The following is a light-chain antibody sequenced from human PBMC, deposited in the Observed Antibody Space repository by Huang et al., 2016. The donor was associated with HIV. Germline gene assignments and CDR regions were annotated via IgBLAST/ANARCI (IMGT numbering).Light chain of an antibody. Sequence: EIVMTQSPATLSVSPGERATLSCRASQGVSNTIAWYQQKPGQTPRLLLHGASTRATGIAAKFSGRWSGTDFTLTITSRQPEDSAVYYCQHYNNWPPWTFGPGTQVEI. CDR2: GAS. V-gene: IGKV3D-15*01. J-gene: IGKJ1*01. CDR1: QGVSNT. CDR3: QHYNNWPPWT.